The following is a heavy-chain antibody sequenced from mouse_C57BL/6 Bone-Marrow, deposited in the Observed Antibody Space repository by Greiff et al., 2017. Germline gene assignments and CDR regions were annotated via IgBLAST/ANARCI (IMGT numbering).Heavy chain of an antibody. CDR1: GYTFTDYE. V-gene: IGHV1-15*01. CDR3: TRGWLPWYFDV. J-gene: IGHJ1*03. D-gene: IGHD2-3*01. CDR2: IDPETGGT. Sequence: VKVVESGAELVRPGASVTLSCKASGYTFTDYEMHWVKQTPVHGLEWIGAIDPETGGTAYNQKFKGKAILTADKSSSTAYMELRSLTSEDSAVYYCTRGWLPWYFDVWCTGTTVTVSS.